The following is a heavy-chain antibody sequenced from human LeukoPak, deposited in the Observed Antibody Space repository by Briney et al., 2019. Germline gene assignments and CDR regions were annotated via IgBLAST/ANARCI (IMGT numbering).Heavy chain of an antibody. Sequence: PTGRSLRLSCAASGFTFSTYAIHWVRQAPGKGLEWVAVISYDGSNKYYVDSVKGRFTIARDNSKNTVYLQMNSLRAEDMAVHYCAREEWYYFDYWGQGTLVTVSS. CDR1: GFTFSTYA. V-gene: IGHV3-30-3*01. CDR2: ISYDGSNK. CDR3: AREEWYYFDY. D-gene: IGHD3-3*01. J-gene: IGHJ4*02.